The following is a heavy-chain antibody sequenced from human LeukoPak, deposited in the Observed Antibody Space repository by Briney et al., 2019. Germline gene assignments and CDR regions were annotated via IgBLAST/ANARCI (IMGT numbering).Heavy chain of an antibody. CDR2: IQQDGSEE. V-gene: IGHV3-7*04. D-gene: IGHD2-15*01. J-gene: IGHJ6*02. CDR1: GFTFSSYW. Sequence: GGSLRLSCAASGFTFSSYWMGWVRQAPGKGLEWVANIQQDGSEEYYMDSVKGRFTISRDNAKNSLYLQMNSLRADDTAVYYCARGVSCSGGTCSYSYHYYAMDVWGQGTTVTLSS. CDR3: ARGVSCSGGTCSYSYHYYAMDV.